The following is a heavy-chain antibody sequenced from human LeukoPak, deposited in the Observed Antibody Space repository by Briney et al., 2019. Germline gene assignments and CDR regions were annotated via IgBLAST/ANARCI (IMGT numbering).Heavy chain of an antibody. J-gene: IGHJ3*02. CDR2: IYHSGST. Sequence: SETLSLTCTVSGGSISSGGYYWSWIRQPPGKGLEWTGYIYHSGSTYYNPSLKSRVTISVDRSRNQFSLKLSSVTAADTAVYYCARFGYYGSGSYYVGAFDIWGQGTLVTVSS. D-gene: IGHD3-10*01. CDR1: GGSISSGGYY. V-gene: IGHV4-30-2*01. CDR3: ARFGYYGSGSYYVGAFDI.